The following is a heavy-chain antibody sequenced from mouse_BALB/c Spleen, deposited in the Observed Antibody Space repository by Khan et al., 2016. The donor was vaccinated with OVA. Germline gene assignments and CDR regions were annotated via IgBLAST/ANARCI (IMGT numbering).Heavy chain of an antibody. D-gene: IGHD3-1*01. CDR3: TRGGYGGFAY. CDR2: INPSNGGT. CDR1: GYAFTNYQ. Sequence: QVQLQQSGAELVKPGASVKLSCKASGYAFTNYQMYWVKQRPGQGLEWIGEINPSNGGTNFNEKFTSKATLPVDKSSSTAYMQLSSLTSEDSAVYDGTRGGYGGFAYWGQGTLVTVSA. J-gene: IGHJ3*01. V-gene: IGHV1S81*02.